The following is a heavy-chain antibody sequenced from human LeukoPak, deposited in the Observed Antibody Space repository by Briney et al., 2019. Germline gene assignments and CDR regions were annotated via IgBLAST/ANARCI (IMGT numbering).Heavy chain of an antibody. Sequence: SETLSLTCTVSGGSISSSSYYWGWIRQPPGKGLEWIGSIYYSGSTYYNPSLKSRVTISVDTSKNQFSLKLSSVTAADTAVYYCASTYCGGDCYSPPYYFDYWGQGTLVTVSS. CDR3: ASTYCGGDCYSPPYYFDY. CDR1: GGSISSSSYY. V-gene: IGHV4-39*07. CDR2: IYYSGST. J-gene: IGHJ4*02. D-gene: IGHD2-21*02.